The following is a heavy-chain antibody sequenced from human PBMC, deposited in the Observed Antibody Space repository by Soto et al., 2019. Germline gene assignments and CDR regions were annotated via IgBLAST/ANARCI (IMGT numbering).Heavy chain of an antibody. CDR2: ISSDGSIQ. CDR3: ATVNLAVTTIDH. Sequence: QVQLVESGGGVVQPGTSLRLSYAGSGFTFSTYVMHWVRQAPGKGLEWVAVISSDGSIQYYADSVKGRFTISRDNPKNTLYLQMNSLRSEDTAVYHCATVNLAVTTIDHWGQGTLVTVSS. V-gene: IGHV3-30-3*01. J-gene: IGHJ4*02. D-gene: IGHD4-4*01. CDR1: GFTFSTYV.